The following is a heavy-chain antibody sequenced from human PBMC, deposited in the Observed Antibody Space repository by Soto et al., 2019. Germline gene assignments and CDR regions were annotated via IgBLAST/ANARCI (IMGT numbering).Heavy chain of an antibody. CDR2: INSDGSST. D-gene: IGHD3-22*01. CDR3: ARAPHWDDSSGYYYGMDV. CDR1: GFTFSSYW. V-gene: IGHV3-74*01. J-gene: IGHJ6*02. Sequence: GGSLRLSCAASGFTFSSYWMHWVRQAPGKGLVWVSRINSDGSSTTYADSVKGRFTISRDNAKNTLYLQMNSLRAEDTAVYYCARAPHWDDSSGYYYGMDVWGQGTTVTVSS.